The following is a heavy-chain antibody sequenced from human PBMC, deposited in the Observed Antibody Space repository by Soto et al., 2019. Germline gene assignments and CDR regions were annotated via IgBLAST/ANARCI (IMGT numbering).Heavy chain of an antibody. J-gene: IGHJ4*02. D-gene: IGHD2-15*01. CDR3: ARVRPRHYCSGGSCSDYDY. V-gene: IGHV3-74*01. Sequence: GGSLRLSCAASGFTFSSYWMHWVRQAPGKGLVWVSRINSDGSSTSYADSVKGRFTISRDNAKNTRYLQMNSLRAEDTAVYYCARVRPRHYCSGGSCSDYDYWGQGTLVTVSS. CDR2: INSDGSST. CDR1: GFTFSSYW.